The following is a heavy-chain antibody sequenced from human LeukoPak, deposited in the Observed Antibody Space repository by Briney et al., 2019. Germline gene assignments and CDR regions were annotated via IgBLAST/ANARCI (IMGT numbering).Heavy chain of an antibody. CDR3: ARDRGGCSSTSCYLNWFDP. CDR2: INPNSGGT. CDR1: GYTFTGYY. Sequence: ASVKVSCKASGYTFTGYYMHWVRQAPGQGLEWMGRINPNSGGTNYAQKFQGRVTMTRDTSISTAYMELSRLRSDDTAVYYCARDRGGCSSTSCYLNWFDPWGQGTLATVSS. J-gene: IGHJ5*02. D-gene: IGHD2-2*01. V-gene: IGHV1-2*06.